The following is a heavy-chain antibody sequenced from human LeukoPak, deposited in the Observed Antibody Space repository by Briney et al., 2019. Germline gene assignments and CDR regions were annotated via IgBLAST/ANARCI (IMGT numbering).Heavy chain of an antibody. CDR3: ARMYYYDFDY. V-gene: IGHV3-48*01. CDR2: ISSSSSTI. D-gene: IGHD3-10*01. Sequence: GGSLRLSCAASGFTFSSYGMNWVRHAPGKGLEWVSYISSSSSTIYYADSVKGRFTISRDNAKNSLYLQMNSLRAEDTAVYYCARMYYYDFDYWGQGTLVTVSS. J-gene: IGHJ4*02. CDR1: GFTFSSYG.